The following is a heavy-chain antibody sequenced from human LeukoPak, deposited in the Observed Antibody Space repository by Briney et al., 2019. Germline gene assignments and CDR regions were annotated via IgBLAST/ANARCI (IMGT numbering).Heavy chain of an antibody. CDR1: GDSVSSNGAA. V-gene: IGHV6-1*01. CDR2: TYYRSQEWYT. Sequence: SQTLSLTCAISGDSVSSNGAAWNWIRQSPSRGLEWMGRTYYRSQEWYTDYAPSVKGRITLNPYTSKNQFSLQLNSVTPEDMAVYYCGRETDFGVVTNWGQGTLVTVSS. CDR3: GRETDFGVVTN. J-gene: IGHJ4*02. D-gene: IGHD3-3*01.